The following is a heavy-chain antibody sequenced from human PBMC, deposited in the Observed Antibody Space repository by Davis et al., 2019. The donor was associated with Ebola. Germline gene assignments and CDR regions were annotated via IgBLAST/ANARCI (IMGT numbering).Heavy chain of an antibody. Sequence: GESLKISCAASGFTFSTYSMSWVRQAPGKALEWVSSISSSSSYIYYADSVKGRFTISRDNAKNSLYLQMNSLRAEDTAVYYCAIANRGPVADTGDYWGQGTLVTVSS. J-gene: IGHJ4*02. CDR2: ISSSSSYI. D-gene: IGHD6-19*01. V-gene: IGHV3-21*04. CDR1: GFTFSTYS. CDR3: AIANRGPVADTGDY.